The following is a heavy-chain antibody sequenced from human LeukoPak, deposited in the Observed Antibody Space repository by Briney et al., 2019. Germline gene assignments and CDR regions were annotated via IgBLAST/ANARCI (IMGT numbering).Heavy chain of an antibody. J-gene: IGHJ5*02. CDR1: GGSISSSSYY. CDR2: IYYSGST. Sequence: SETLSLTCTVSGGSISSSSYYWGWIRQPPGKGLEWIGSIYYSGSTYYNPSLKSRVTISVDTSKNQFSLKLSSVTAADTAVYYCARHLYGDYRGNWFDPWGQGTLVTVSS. CDR3: ARHLYGDYRGNWFDP. V-gene: IGHV4-39*01. D-gene: IGHD4-17*01.